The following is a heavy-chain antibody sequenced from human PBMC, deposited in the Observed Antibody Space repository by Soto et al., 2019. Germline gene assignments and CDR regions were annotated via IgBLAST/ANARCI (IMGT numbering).Heavy chain of an antibody. CDR3: ARMRASGAYFDLFDY. D-gene: IGHD1-26*01. Sequence: SGPTLVNPAETLTLTCTVSGFSLSNIRLGVSWIRQPPGKALEWLAHIFANDETTYSTSLKTRLTISKDTSKSQVVLTMTNLDPEDTGTYYCARMRASGAYFDLFDYWGQGALATVSS. CDR1: GFSLSNIRLG. V-gene: IGHV2-26*01. J-gene: IGHJ4*02. CDR2: IFANDET.